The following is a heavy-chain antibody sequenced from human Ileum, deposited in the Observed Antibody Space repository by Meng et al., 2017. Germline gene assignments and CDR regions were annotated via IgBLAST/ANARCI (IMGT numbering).Heavy chain of an antibody. V-gene: IGHV3-66*02. D-gene: IGHD2-15*01. Sequence: GESLKISCAASGFIVSDNYMSWVRQAPGKGLEWVSTIYSGGRTSYADAVKGRFTISNSKNTLYLQMNSLRVEDTALYYCASCSGGSCYHFDYWGQGTLVTVSS. J-gene: IGHJ4*02. CDR2: IYSGGRT. CDR3: ASCSGGSCYHFDY. CDR1: GFIVSDNY.